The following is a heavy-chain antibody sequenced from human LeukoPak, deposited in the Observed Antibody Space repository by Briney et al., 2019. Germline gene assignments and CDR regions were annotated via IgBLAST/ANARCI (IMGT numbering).Heavy chain of an antibody. CDR2: INSNSCYT. V-gene: IGHV1-2*02. Sequence: ASVKVSCQSSGYTFTSYYMHWVRQAPGQGREWMGWINSNSCYTHYAQKFQGRVTMTRDNSISTAYMEMSRLRSDDTAVYYCATSVVRLSAFDIWGQGTMVTVSS. J-gene: IGHJ3*02. D-gene: IGHD2-8*01. CDR1: GYTFTSYY. CDR3: ATSVVRLSAFDI.